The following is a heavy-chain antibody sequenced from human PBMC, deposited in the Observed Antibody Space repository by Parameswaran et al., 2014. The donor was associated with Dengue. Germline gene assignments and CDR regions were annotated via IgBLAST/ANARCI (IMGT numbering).Heavy chain of an antibody. J-gene: IGHJ4*02. CDR3: AKEPAPTII. Sequence: GGSLRLSCAASGFTFSSYGMHWVRQAPGKGLEWVAVISYDGSNKYYADSVKGRFTISRDNSKNTLYLQMNSLRAEDTAVYYCAKEPAPTIIWGQGTLVTVSS. D-gene: IGHD5-12*01. CDR1: GFTFSSYG. CDR2: ISYDGSNK. V-gene: IGHV3-30*18.